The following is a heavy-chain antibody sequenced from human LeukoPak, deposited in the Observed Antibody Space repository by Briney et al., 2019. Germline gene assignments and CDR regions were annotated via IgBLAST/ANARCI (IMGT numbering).Heavy chain of an antibody. Sequence: GGSLRLSCAASGFTFRSYWMDWVRQAPGKGLVWVSRIKNDGSSISYAGSVKGRFTISRDNAENTLYLQMNSLRAEDTAVYYCARTQDHSPYDYWGQGTLVTVSS. J-gene: IGHJ4*02. CDR1: GFTFRSYW. D-gene: IGHD2-15*01. V-gene: IGHV3-74*01. CDR2: IKNDGSSI. CDR3: ARTQDHSPYDY.